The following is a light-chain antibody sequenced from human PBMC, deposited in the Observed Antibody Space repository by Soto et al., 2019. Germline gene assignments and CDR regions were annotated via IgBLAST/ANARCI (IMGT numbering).Light chain of an antibody. CDR3: AAWDDSMNGYV. Sequence: QSVLTQPPSASGTPGRRVVISCSGSSSNIGSNTVNWYQQLPGTAPKLLIYSNNHRPSGVPDRFSGSKSGTSASLAISGLQSDDEADYYCAAWDDSMNGYVFANRTKVTVL. CDR2: SNN. J-gene: IGLJ1*01. V-gene: IGLV1-44*01. CDR1: SSNIGSNT.